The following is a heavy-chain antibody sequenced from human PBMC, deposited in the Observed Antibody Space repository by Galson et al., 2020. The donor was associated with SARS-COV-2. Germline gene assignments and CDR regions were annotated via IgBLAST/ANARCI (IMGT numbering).Heavy chain of an antibody. J-gene: IGHJ4*02. CDR2: MRGKPSNYAT. Sequence: GGSLRLSCAASGFTFSGSSMHWVRQTPGKGLEWVGRMRGKPSNYATAYAASVKGRFTITRDDSKNTAFLQMNSLKIEDTAVYYCHAITGTTYGPEFDSWGQGIMVTVSS. CDR1: GFTFSGSS. D-gene: IGHD1-20*01. V-gene: IGHV3-73*01. CDR3: HAITGTTYGPEFDS.